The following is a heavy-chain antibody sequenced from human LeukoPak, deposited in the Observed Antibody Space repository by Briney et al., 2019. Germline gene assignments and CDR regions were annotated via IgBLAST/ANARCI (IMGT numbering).Heavy chain of an antibody. CDR1: GYTFTGYY. D-gene: IGHD2-15*01. J-gene: IGHJ5*02. V-gene: IGHV1-2*02. Sequence: ASVTVSCKASGYTFTGYYMHWVRQAPGQGLEWMGWINPNSGGTNYAQKFQGRVTMTRDTSISTAYTELSRLRSDDTAVYYCARGEGVVADYNWFDPWGQGTLVTVSS. CDR3: ARGEGVVADYNWFDP. CDR2: INPNSGGT.